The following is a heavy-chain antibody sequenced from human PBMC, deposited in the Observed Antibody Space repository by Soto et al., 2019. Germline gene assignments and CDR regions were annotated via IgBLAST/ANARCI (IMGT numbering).Heavy chain of an antibody. V-gene: IGHV1-2*04. CDR3: ARGCSSTSCHPWAYYGMDV. Sequence: ASVKVSCKASGYTFTGYYMHWVRQAPGQGLEWMGWINPNSGGTNYAQKFQGWVTMTRDTSISTAYMELSRLRSDDTAVYYCARGCSSTSCHPWAYYGMDVWGQGTTVTVSS. CDR2: INPNSGGT. CDR1: GYTFTGYY. D-gene: IGHD2-2*01. J-gene: IGHJ6*02.